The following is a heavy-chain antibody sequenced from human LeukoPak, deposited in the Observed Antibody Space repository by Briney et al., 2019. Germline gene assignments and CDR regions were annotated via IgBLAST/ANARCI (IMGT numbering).Heavy chain of an antibody. Sequence: ASVKVSCKVSGYTLTELSMHWVRQAPGKGLEWMGGFDPEDGETIYAQKFQGRVTMTEDTSTDTAYMELSSLRSEDTAVYYCATLSGSQTPYYYYGMDVWGQGTTVTVSS. CDR3: ATLSGSQTPYYYYGMDV. V-gene: IGHV1-24*01. J-gene: IGHJ6*02. CDR2: FDPEDGET. CDR1: GYTLTELS. D-gene: IGHD1-26*01.